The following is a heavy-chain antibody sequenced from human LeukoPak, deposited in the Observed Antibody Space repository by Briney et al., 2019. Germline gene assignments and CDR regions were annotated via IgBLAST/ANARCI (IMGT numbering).Heavy chain of an antibody. Sequence: RASVTVSCKASGYTFTSYGISWVRQAPGQGLEWMGWISAYNGNTNYAQKLQGRVTMTTDTSTSTAYMELRSLRSDDTAVYYCAREQWLEQINWFDPWGQGTLVTVSS. V-gene: IGHV1-18*01. CDR2: ISAYNGNT. CDR1: GYTFTSYG. CDR3: AREQWLEQINWFDP. J-gene: IGHJ5*02. D-gene: IGHD6-19*01.